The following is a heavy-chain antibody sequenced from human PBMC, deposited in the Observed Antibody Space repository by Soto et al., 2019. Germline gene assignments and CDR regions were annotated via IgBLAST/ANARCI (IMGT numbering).Heavy chain of an antibody. CDR3: ARTADDYGDYDGWYFDL. CDR2: ISSSSSTI. V-gene: IGHV3-48*01. D-gene: IGHD4-17*01. Sequence: EVQLLESGGGLVQPGGSLRLSCAASGFTFSRYSMNWVRQAPGKGLEWVSYISSSSSTIYYADSVKGRFTISRDNAKNSLYLQMNSLRAEDTAVYYCARTADDYGDYDGWYFDLWGRGTLVTVSS. CDR1: GFTFSRYS. J-gene: IGHJ2*01.